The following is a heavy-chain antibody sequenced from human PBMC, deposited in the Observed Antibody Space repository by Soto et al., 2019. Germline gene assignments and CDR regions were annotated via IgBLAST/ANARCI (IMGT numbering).Heavy chain of an antibody. CDR2: ISYDGSNK. CDR3: AKGEGYYDSSGTGYDY. D-gene: IGHD3-22*01. Sequence: QVQLVESGGGVVQPGRSLRLSCAASGFTFSSYGMHWVRQAPGKGLEWVAVISYDGSNKYYADSVKGRFTISRDNSKNTLYLQMNSMRAEDTAVYYCAKGEGYYDSSGTGYDYWGQGTLVTVS. J-gene: IGHJ4*02. CDR1: GFTFSSYG. V-gene: IGHV3-30*18.